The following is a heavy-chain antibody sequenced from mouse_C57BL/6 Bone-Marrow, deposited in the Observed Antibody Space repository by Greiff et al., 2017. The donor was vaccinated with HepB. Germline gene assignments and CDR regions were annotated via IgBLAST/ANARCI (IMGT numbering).Heavy chain of an antibody. D-gene: IGHD1-1*01. Sequence: VQVVESGPGLVAPSQSLSITCTVSGFSLTSYAISWVRQPPGKGLEWLGVIWTGGGTNYNSALKSRLSISKDNSKSQVFLKMNSLQTDDTARYYCARGTTVVHYAMDYWGQGTSVTGSS. CDR2: IWTGGGT. V-gene: IGHV2-9-1*01. CDR3: ARGTTVVHYAMDY. J-gene: IGHJ4*01. CDR1: GFSLTSYA.